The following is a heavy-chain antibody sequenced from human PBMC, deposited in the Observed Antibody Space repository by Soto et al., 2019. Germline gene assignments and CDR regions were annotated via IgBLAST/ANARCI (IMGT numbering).Heavy chain of an antibody. V-gene: IGHV3-66*01. CDR3: TRDSSYYGAGRGVLDY. D-gene: IGHD3-10*01. CDR2: IYSDGNT. J-gene: IGHJ4*02. Sequence: VQLVESGGGLVQPGGSLRLSCAVSGFTVNNNYMSWVRQAPGKGLEWVSVIYSDGNTDYAESVRGRFTVSRDTFKNTLYLHMNSLRAEDTARYHCTRDSSYYGAGRGVLDYWVQGTLVIVSS. CDR1: GFTVNNNY.